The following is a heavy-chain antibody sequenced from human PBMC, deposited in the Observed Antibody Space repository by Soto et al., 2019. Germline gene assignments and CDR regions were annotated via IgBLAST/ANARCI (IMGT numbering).Heavy chain of an antibody. D-gene: IGHD4-17*01. J-gene: IGHJ6*02. CDR1: GYSFTTHG. Sequence: QVQLVQSAAELRKPGASVKVSCKASGYSFTTHGISWVRRAPGHGLEWMGWISAYNGDTHYVQRFQGRLTMTTDTSTSTAYMELRSLTSDDTAVYYCARDPPFSGILRGTPLMDVWGQGTTVTVSS. CDR3: ARDPPFSGILRGTPLMDV. V-gene: IGHV1-18*04. CDR2: ISAYNGDT.